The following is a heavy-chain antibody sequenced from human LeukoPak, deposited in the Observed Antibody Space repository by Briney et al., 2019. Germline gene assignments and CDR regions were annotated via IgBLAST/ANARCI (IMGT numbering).Heavy chain of an antibody. V-gene: IGHV4-34*01. CDR1: GGSLCGYY. CDR3: ARDRGY. D-gene: IGHD3-16*01. J-gene: IGHJ4*02. CDR2: INHSGST. Sequence: SETLSLTCALYGGSLCGYYWSWIRQPPGKGLEWIGEINHSGSTNYNPSLKSRVTISVDTSKNQFSLKLSSETAADTAVYYCARDRGYWGQGTLVTVSS.